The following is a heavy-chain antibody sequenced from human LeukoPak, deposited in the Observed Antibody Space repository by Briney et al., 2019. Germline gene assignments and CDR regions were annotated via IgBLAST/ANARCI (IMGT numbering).Heavy chain of an antibody. CDR1: GFTFSDFW. J-gene: IGHJ4*02. D-gene: IGHD3-3*01. V-gene: IGHV3-7*03. Sequence: GGSLRLSCAGSGFTFSDFWMTWVRQTPGKGLEWVANIKEDGTEKNLVDSVKGRFTISRDNTKNLLFLEMNSLRAEDTAVYYCAKDWAIFGVVINFDYWGQGTLVTVSS. CDR3: AKDWAIFGVVINFDY. CDR2: IKEDGTEK.